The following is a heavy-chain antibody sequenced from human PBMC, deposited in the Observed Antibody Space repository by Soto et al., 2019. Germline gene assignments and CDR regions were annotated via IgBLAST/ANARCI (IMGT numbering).Heavy chain of an antibody. Sequence: SQTLSLTCDISGDSVSSNSAAWNWIRQTPSRGLEWLGRTYYRSKWYINYAVSVKSRITVNPDTSKNQFSLQLNSVTPEDTAVYYCARGSWDDVAGHYYMDVCGKRTTVTVSS. J-gene: IGHJ6*03. CDR2: TYYRSKWYI. D-gene: IGHD1-1*01. V-gene: IGHV6-1*01. CDR3: ARGSWDDVAGHYYMDV. CDR1: GDSVSSNSAA.